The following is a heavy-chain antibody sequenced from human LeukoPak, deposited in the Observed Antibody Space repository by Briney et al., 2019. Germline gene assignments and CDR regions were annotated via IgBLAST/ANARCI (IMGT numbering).Heavy chain of an antibody. J-gene: IGHJ4*02. CDR1: GGSFSGYY. CDR3: ASRVFDY. CDR2: INHSGST. V-gene: IGHV4-34*01. Sequence: PSDTLSLTCALYGGSFSGYYWSWIRQPPGKGLEWIGEINHSGSTNYNPSLKSRVTISVDTSKNQFSLKLSSVTAADTAVYYCASRVFDYWGQGTLVTVSS.